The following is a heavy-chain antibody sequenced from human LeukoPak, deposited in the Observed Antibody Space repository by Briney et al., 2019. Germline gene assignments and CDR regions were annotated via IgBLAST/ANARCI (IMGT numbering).Heavy chain of an antibody. J-gene: IGHJ6*03. CDR1: GGSIRSSTFY. Sequence: SETLSLTCTVSGGSIRSSTFYWGWIRQPPGKGLEWIGNIYDSGSTDYNPSLKSQVTMSVDTSKNQFSLKLSSVTAADTAVYYCAGERSGYYGATMDVWGKGTTVTVSS. CDR2: IYDSGST. CDR3: AGERSGYYGATMDV. D-gene: IGHD3-3*01. V-gene: IGHV4-39*07.